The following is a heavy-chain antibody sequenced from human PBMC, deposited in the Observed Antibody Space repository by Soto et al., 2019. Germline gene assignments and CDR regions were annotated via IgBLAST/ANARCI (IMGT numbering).Heavy chain of an antibody. J-gene: IGHJ5*02. CDR1: GFTFSSYA. Sequence: EVQLLESGGGLVQPGGSLRLSCAASGFTFSSYAMSWVRQAPGKGLEWVSAISGSGGGTYYADSVKGRFTISRDNSKNTLYLQMNSLRAEDTAVYYCAKGGYCSGGSCRYNWFDPWGQGTLVTVSS. D-gene: IGHD2-15*01. CDR3: AKGGYCSGGSCRYNWFDP. V-gene: IGHV3-23*01. CDR2: ISGSGGGT.